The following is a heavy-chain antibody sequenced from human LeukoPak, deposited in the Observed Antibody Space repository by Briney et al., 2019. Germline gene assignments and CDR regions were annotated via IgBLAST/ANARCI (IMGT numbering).Heavy chain of an antibody. Sequence: GGSLRLSCAASGFTFSSYSMNWVRQAPGKGLEWGPYISGSSSTIYYADSVKGRFTISRDNGKNTLYLQMNSLRAEDTAVYYCARGSTYYDSSGQVPFDYWGQGTLVTVSS. V-gene: IGHV3-48*01. CDR3: ARGSTYYDSSGQVPFDY. CDR1: GFTFSSYS. CDR2: ISGSSSTI. D-gene: IGHD3-22*01. J-gene: IGHJ4*02.